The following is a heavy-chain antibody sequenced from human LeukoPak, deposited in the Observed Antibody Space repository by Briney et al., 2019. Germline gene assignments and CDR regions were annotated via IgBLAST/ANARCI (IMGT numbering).Heavy chain of an antibody. V-gene: IGHV4-39*01. CDR2: IHHSGST. CDR3: ASRSSPEWFGELLPVYYFDY. CDR1: GGSISSYY. Sequence: PSETLSLTCTVSGGSISSYYWGWIRQPPGKGLEWIGSIHHSGSTNYNPSLKSRVTISVDTSKNQFSLKLSSVTAADTAVYYCASRSSPEWFGELLPVYYFDYWGQGTLVTVSS. D-gene: IGHD3-10*01. J-gene: IGHJ4*02.